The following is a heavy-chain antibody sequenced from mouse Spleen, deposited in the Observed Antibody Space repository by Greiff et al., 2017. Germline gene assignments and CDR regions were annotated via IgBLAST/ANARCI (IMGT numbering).Heavy chain of an antibody. CDR3: TRWGNWEGSPAWFAY. CDR1: GYTFTDYE. V-gene: IGHV1-15*01. CDR2: IDPETGGT. D-gene: IGHD4-1*01. J-gene: IGHJ3*01. Sequence: QVQLQQSGAELVRPGASVTLSCKASGYTFTDYEMHWVKQTPVHGLEWIGAIDPETGGTAYNQKFKGKATLTADKSSSTAYMELRSLTSEDSAVYYCTRWGNWEGSPAWFAYWGQGTLVTVSA.